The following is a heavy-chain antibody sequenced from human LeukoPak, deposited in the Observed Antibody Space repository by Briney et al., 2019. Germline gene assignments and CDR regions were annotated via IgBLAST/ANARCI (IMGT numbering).Heavy chain of an antibody. Sequence: PETLSLTCTVSGGSISSYYWSWIRQPPGKGLEWIGYIYYSGSTNYNPSLKSRVTISVDTSKNQFSLKLSSVTAADTAVYYCARASGSYACDYWGQETLVTVSS. D-gene: IGHD1-26*01. CDR3: ARASGSYACDY. J-gene: IGHJ4*02. CDR2: IYYSGST. V-gene: IGHV4-59*01. CDR1: GGSISSYY.